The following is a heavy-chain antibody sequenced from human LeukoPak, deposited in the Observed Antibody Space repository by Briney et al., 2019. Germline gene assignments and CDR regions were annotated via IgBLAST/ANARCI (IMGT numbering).Heavy chain of an antibody. CDR2: ITTNGGST. CDR1: GFTFSDYA. V-gene: IGHV3-23*01. Sequence: QSGGSLRLSCAASGFTFSDYAMNWVRQAPGKGLEWVAAITTNGGSTYYADSVKGRFTISRDNSKSTLYLQVNSVRAEDTAVYYCAKGIVITMVRAAVDSWGQGTLVIVSS. J-gene: IGHJ4*02. D-gene: IGHD3-10*01. CDR3: AKGIVITMVRAAVDS.